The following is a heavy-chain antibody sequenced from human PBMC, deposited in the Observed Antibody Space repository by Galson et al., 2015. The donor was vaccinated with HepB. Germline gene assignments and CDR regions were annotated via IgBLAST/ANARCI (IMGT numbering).Heavy chain of an antibody. CDR2: ISGSGGGT. J-gene: IGHJ6*02. CDR3: AKDLGSSSWYGFYGMDV. V-gene: IGHV3-23*01. D-gene: IGHD6-13*01. CDR1: GFTFSSYA. Sequence: SLRLSCAASGFTFSSYAMSWVRQAPGKGLEWVSGISGSGGGTYHADSVMGRFTISRDNSKNTLYLQMNSVRAEDTAVYYCAKDLGSSSWYGFYGMDVWGQGITVTVSS.